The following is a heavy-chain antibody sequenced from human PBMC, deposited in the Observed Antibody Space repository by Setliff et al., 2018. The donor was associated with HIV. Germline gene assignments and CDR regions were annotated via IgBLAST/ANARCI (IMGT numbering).Heavy chain of an antibody. CDR1: GYIFTNYW. CDR2: IYPGDSAI. Sequence: PGESLKISCQASGYIFTNYWIGWVRQMPGKGLEWIGVIYPGDSAIRYSPSFQGQVSISADTSITTAYLQWSSLTASDTATYYCARHGDMIDALDIWGQGTRVTVSS. J-gene: IGHJ3*02. CDR3: ARHGDMIDALDI. V-gene: IGHV5-51*01. D-gene: IGHD2-21*01.